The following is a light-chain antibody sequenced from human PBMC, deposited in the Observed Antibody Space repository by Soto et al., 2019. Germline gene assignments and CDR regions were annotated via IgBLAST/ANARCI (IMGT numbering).Light chain of an antibody. CDR1: QSLVYSDGNTY. J-gene: IGKJ3*01. CDR2: EVS. V-gene: IGKV2-30*01. CDR3: MQGTHWPFT. Sequence: DVVMTQSPLSLPVTLGQPASISCRSSQSLVYSDGNTYLNWFQQRPGQSPRRLIYEVSNRDSGVPDRFSGRGSGTDFTLKISRVEAEDVGVYYCMQGTHWPFTFGPGTKVDIK.